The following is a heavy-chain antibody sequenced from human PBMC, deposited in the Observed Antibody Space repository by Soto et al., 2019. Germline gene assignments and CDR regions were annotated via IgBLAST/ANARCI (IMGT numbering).Heavy chain of an antibody. J-gene: IGHJ4*02. CDR2: ISNSGST. CDR3: ATESGSTYGYFDH. V-gene: IGHV4-30-4*01. CDR1: GGSVTSDEDY. Sequence: SETLSLTCTVSGGSVTSDEDYWTWIRQSPGKGLEWIGYISNSGSTGYDPSLKTQLSMSVDRSKNQFTLRLTSVTAADTAVYFCATESGSTYGYFDHWGQGTQVNVS. D-gene: IGHD5-18*01.